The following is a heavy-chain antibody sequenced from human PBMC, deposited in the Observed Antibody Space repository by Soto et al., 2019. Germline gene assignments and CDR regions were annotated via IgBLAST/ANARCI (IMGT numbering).Heavy chain of an antibody. Sequence: SETLSLTCTVSGGSISSYYWSWIRQPPGKGLEWIGYIYYSGSTNYNPSLKSRVTISVDTSKNQFSLKLSSVTAADTAVYYCASLSGSYYAFDYWGQGTLVTVSS. CDR1: GGSISSYY. CDR3: ASLSGSYYAFDY. D-gene: IGHD1-26*01. CDR2: IYYSGST. J-gene: IGHJ4*02. V-gene: IGHV4-59*01.